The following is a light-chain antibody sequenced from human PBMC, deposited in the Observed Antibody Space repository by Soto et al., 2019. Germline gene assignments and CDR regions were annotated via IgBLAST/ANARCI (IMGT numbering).Light chain of an antibody. CDR3: QQYNSYSWT. V-gene: IGKV1-5*03. CDR1: QSISSW. J-gene: IGKJ1*01. Sequence: DIQMTQSPSTLYASVGDRVTITCRASQSISSWLAWYQQKPGKAPKLLIYKASSLESGVPSRFSGSGSGTELTLTISSLQPDDFAPYYCQQYNSYSWTFGQGTKVEIK. CDR2: KAS.